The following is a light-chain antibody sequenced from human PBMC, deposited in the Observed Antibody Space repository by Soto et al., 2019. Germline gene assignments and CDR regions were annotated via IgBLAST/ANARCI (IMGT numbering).Light chain of an antibody. CDR3: QQYGSSPQT. Sequence: EMVMTQSPATLSVSPGERATLSCRTSQSVSSSLAWYQQKPGQAPSLLIYGASSRATGIPDRFSGSGSGTDFTLTISRLEPEDFAVYYCQQYGSSPQTFGQGTRLEIK. J-gene: IGKJ5*01. CDR1: QSVSSS. CDR2: GAS. V-gene: IGKV3-20*01.